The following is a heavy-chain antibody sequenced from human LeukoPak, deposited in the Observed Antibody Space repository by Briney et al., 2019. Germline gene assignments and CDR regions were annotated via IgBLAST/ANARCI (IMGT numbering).Heavy chain of an antibody. V-gene: IGHV3-30*02. D-gene: IGHD6-13*01. CDR1: GFSFRTYG. CDR3: AFDPGY. Sequence: GGSLRLSCAASGFSFRTYGMHWVRQAPGKGLEWVAFIRFDGSNKYYADSVKGRFTISRDNSKNTLYLQMNRLIVEDTAVHYCAFDPGYWGQGTLVTVSS. J-gene: IGHJ4*02. CDR2: IRFDGSNK.